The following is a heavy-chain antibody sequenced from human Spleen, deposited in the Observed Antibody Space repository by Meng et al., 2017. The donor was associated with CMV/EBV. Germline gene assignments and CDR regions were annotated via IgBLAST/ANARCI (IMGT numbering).Heavy chain of an antibody. CDR3: AKDLLRGGCSSTSCYQEYYYYGMDV. D-gene: IGHD2-2*01. J-gene: IGHJ6*02. V-gene: IGHV3-43*01. CDR2: ISWDGGST. Sequence: GESLKISCAASGFTFDDYTMHWVRQAPGKGLEWVSLISWDGGSTYYADSVKGRFTISRDNSKNSLYLQMNSLRTEDTALYYCAKDLLRGGCSSTSCYQEYYYYGMDVWGQGTTVTVSS. CDR1: GFTFDDYT.